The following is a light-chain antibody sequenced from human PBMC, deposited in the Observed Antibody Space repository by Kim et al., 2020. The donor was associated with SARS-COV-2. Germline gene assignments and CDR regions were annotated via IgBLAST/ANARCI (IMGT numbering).Light chain of an antibody. J-gene: IGLJ7*01. CDR3: GTWDSSLSAV. V-gene: IGLV1-51*01. Sequence: PGKKVTISCSGSSSNIGNNFVSWYQQLPGTAPKLLIYDNNKRPSGIPDRFSGSKSGTSATLGITGLQTGDEADYYCGTWDSSLSAVFGGGTQLIVL. CDR1: SSNIGNNF. CDR2: DNN.